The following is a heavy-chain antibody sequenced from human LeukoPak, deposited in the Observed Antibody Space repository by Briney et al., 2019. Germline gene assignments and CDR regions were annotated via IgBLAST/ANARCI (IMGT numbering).Heavy chain of an antibody. Sequence: SETLSLTCTVSGGSTSSYYWSWIRQPPGKGLEWIGYVYSSGNTNYNPSLKSRVTISVDTSMNQFSLNLSSVTAADTAAYYCARLHGGKGQYYFDYWGQGTLVTVSS. CDR2: VYSSGNT. J-gene: IGHJ4*02. D-gene: IGHD4-23*01. V-gene: IGHV4-4*09. CDR1: GGSTSSYY. CDR3: ARLHGGKGQYYFDY.